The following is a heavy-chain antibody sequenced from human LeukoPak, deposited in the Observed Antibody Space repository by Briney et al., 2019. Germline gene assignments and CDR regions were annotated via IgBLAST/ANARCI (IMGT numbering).Heavy chain of an antibody. CDR3: AREWDSGSYYLGYCDY. CDR1: GFTFSDHY. D-gene: IGHD1-26*01. J-gene: IGHJ4*02. V-gene: IGHV3-72*01. CDR2: IRNKANSYTT. Sequence: GGSLRLSCAASGFTFSDHYMDWVRQAPGKGLEWVGRIRNKANSYTTEYAASVKGRFTISRDDSKNSLYLQMNSLKCEDTAVYYCAREWDSGSYYLGYCDYWGQGTLVTVSS.